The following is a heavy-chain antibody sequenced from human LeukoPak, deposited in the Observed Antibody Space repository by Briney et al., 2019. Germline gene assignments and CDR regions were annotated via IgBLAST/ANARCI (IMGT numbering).Heavy chain of an antibody. V-gene: IGHV1-18*01. Sequence: ASVKVSCKASGYTFTDYGISWVRQAPGQGLEWMGWINTYNGNTNYAQNLQGRVTMTTDTSTSTAYMDLRSLRSDDTAVYYCARATVTTLSDAFDIWGQGTMVTVSS. CDR2: INTYNGNT. CDR3: ARATVTTLSDAFDI. J-gene: IGHJ3*02. D-gene: IGHD4-17*01. CDR1: GYTFTDYG.